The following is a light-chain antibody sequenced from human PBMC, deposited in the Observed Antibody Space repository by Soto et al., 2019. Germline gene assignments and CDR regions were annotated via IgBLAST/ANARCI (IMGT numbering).Light chain of an antibody. Sequence: EKEMTQAAATMTVALGGRRIITSMASLSVSSNLAWYQQKPGQAPRLLIYGASSRATGIPDRFSGSGSGTDFTLTIYSLHSQALPVCCCHHPINWPLSFGGGTKVDIK. CDR1: LSVSSN. V-gene: IGKV3D-15*01. CDR3: HHPINWPLS. CDR2: GAS. J-gene: IGKJ4*01.